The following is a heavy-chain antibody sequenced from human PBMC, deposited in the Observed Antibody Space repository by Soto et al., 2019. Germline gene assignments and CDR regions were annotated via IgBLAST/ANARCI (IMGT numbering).Heavy chain of an antibody. D-gene: IGHD2-15*01. CDR2: IDPSDSYT. CDR1: GYSFTIYW. Sequence: GESLKISCKGSGYSFTIYWISWVRQMPGKGLEWMGRIDPSDSYTNYSPSFQGHVTISADKSISTAYLQWSSLKASDTAMYYCARQVVVAATPYYYYYYGMDVWGQGTTVTVSS. J-gene: IGHJ6*02. CDR3: ARQVVVAATPYYYYYYGMDV. V-gene: IGHV5-10-1*01.